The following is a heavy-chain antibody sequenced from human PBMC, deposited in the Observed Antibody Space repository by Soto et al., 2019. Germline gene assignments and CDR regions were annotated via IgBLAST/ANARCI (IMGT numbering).Heavy chain of an antibody. CDR3: ARAIRDYYYDSSGYSSGIDY. D-gene: IGHD3-22*01. CDR2: ITPIFGTA. J-gene: IGHJ4*02. CDR1: GGTFSSYA. Sequence: GASVKVSCKASGGTFSSYAISWVRQAPGQGLEWMGGITPIFGTANCAQKFQGRVTITADESTSTAYMELSSLRSEDTAVYYCARAIRDYYYDSSGYSSGIDYWGQGTLVTVSS. V-gene: IGHV1-69*13.